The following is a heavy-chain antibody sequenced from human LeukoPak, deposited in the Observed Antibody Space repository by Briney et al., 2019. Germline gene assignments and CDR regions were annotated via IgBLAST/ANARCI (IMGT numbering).Heavy chain of an antibody. CDR3: AKASTYYYDSSGYQYYYYYGMDV. J-gene: IGHJ6*02. V-gene: IGHV3-30*09. CDR2: ISYDGSNK. D-gene: IGHD3-22*01. CDR1: GFTFSSYA. Sequence: GGSLRLSCAASGFTFSSYAMHWVRQAPGKGLEWVAVISYDGSNKYYADSVKGRFAISRDNSKNTLYLQMNSLRAEDTAVYYCAKASTYYYDSSGYQYYYYYGMDVWGQGTTVTVSS.